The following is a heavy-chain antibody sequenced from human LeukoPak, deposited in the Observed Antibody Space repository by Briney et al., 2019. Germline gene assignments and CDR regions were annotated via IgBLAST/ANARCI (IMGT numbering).Heavy chain of an antibody. CDR2: ISGGGGNT. J-gene: IGHJ4*02. CDR1: GFTFSSYA. V-gene: IGHV3-23*01. D-gene: IGHD3-16*02. CDR3: ARDLWGTFRYNDY. Sequence: GGSLRLSCAASGFTFSSYAMTWVRQAPGKGLEWDSTISGGGGNTYYADSVRGRFTISRDSSKNTLYLQMNSLRAEDTAVYYCARDLWGTFRYNDYWGQGTLVTVSS.